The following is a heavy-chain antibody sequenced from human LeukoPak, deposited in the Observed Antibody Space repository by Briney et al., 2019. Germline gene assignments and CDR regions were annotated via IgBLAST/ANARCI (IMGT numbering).Heavy chain of an antibody. J-gene: IGHJ5*02. CDR3: AGPDQDFNWFDP. Sequence: GESLRISCKGSGYSFTSYWISWVRQMPGKGLEWMGRIDPSDSYTNYSPSFQGHVTISADKSISTAYLQWSSLKASDTAMYYCAGPDQDFNWFDPWGQGTLVTVSS. D-gene: IGHD1-14*01. CDR1: GYSFTSYW. CDR2: IDPSDSYT. V-gene: IGHV5-10-1*01.